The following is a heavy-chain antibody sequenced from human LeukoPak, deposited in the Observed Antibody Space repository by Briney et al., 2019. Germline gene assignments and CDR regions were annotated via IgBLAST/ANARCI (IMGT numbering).Heavy chain of an antibody. CDR1: GFTFSSYG. CDR2: ISYAGGTK. V-gene: IGHV3-30*18. J-gene: IGHJ4*02. CDR3: AKDPGAYCSSTSCSRGEGY. Sequence: GGSLRLSCAASGFTFSSYGMHCVRQAPGKGLEWVAFISYAGGTKYYADSVKGRFTISRDNSRNTLYLQMNSLRAEDTAVYYCAKDPGAYCSSTSCSRGEGYWGQGTLVTVSS. D-gene: IGHD2-2*01.